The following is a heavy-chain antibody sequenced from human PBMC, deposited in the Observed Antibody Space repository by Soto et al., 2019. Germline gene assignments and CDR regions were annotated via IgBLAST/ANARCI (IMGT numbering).Heavy chain of an antibody. CDR3: AGDIVVVVAATYAFDI. V-gene: IGHV3-30-3*01. CDR2: ISYDGSNK. Sequence: SCKASGGTFSSYAMHWVRQAPGKGLEWVAVISYDGSNKYYADSVKGRFTISRDNSKNTLYLQMNSLRAEDTAVYYCAGDIVVVVAATYAFDIWGQGTMVTVSS. J-gene: IGHJ3*02. CDR1: GGTFSSYA. D-gene: IGHD2-15*01.